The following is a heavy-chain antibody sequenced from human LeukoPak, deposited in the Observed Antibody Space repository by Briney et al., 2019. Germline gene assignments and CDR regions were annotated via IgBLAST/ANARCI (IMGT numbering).Heavy chain of an antibody. CDR3: AKEQRIRHCSEGVCMEGYYFDY. CDR2: LSRGGGTT. CDR1: GFNFNMFS. D-gene: IGHD2-8*01. Sequence: GGSLRLSCTGSGFNFNMFSMNWVRQAPGQGLEWVSGLSRGGGTTNYADSVKGRFTISRDKSKNMVFLQMNSLRPEDTAVYYCAKEQRIRHCSEGVCMEGYYFDYWGQGSLVTVSS. J-gene: IGHJ4*02. V-gene: IGHV3-23*01.